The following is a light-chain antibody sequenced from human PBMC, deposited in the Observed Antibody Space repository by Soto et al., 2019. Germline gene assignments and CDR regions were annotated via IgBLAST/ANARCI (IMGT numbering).Light chain of an antibody. CDR2: DVS. CDR1: SSDVGGYNY. CDR3: RSYTSSSTPYV. Sequence: QSALTQPASVSGSPGQPITISCTGTSSDVGGYNYVSWYQQHPGKAPKLIIYDVSNRPSGVSNRFSGSKSGNTASLTISGLQAEDEADYSCRSYTSSSTPYVFGTGPKVTVL. V-gene: IGLV2-14*01. J-gene: IGLJ1*01.